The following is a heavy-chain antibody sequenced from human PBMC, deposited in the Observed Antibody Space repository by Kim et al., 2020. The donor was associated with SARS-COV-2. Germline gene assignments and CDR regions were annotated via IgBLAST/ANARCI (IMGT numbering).Heavy chain of an antibody. V-gene: IGHV4-31*03. D-gene: IGHD6-13*01. CDR1: GASIGSGTYY. Sequence: SETLSLTCSVSGASIGSGTYYWSWIRQVPGKGLEWIGYIFYSGITYSNPSLKSRVTISVDSSKNQLSLKLSSMTATDTAVYYCARTRQISAAPTWFDPWG. CDR3: ARTRQISAAPTWFDP. CDR2: IFYSGIT. J-gene: IGHJ5*02.